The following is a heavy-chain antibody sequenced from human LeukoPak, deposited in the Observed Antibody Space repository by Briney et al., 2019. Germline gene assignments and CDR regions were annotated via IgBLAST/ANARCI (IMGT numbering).Heavy chain of an antibody. CDR2: ISSGSSTI. D-gene: IGHD2-15*01. CDR1: GYTFSSYS. V-gene: IGHV3-48*04. CDR3: PRARLGGRNGNEY. J-gene: IGHJ4*02. Sequence: PGGSLRLSCAASGYTFSSYSMNWVRQAPGKGLEWVSYISSGSSTIYYADSVKGRFTISRDNAENSLYLQMNSLRAEDTAVYYCPRARLGGRNGNEYWGQGTLVTVSS.